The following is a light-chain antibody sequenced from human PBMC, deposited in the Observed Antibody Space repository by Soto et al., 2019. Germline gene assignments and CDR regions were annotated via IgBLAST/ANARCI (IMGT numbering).Light chain of an antibody. CDR1: QGISSY. CDR3: QQLNTYPFT. Sequence: DIHLTQSPSFLSASVGDRVTITCRASQGISSYLAWYQQKPGKAPKLLIYAASTLQSGVPSRFSGSESGTEFTLTISSLQPEDFATYYCQQLNTYPFTFGGGTKVDIK. V-gene: IGKV1-9*01. CDR2: AAS. J-gene: IGKJ4*01.